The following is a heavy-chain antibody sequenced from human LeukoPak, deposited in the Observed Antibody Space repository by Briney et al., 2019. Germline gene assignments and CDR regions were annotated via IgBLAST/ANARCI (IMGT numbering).Heavy chain of an antibody. J-gene: IGHJ6*02. V-gene: IGHV5-51*01. CDR3: ARHTPYCSGGSCYYYYGMDV. Sequence: KVSCKASGYTFTSYGISWVRQMPGKGLEWMGIIYPGDSDTRYSPSFQGQVTISADKSISTAYLQWSSLKASDTAMYYCARHTPYCSGGSCYYYYGMDVWGQGTTVTVSS. D-gene: IGHD2-15*01. CDR2: IYPGDSDT. CDR1: GYTFTSYG.